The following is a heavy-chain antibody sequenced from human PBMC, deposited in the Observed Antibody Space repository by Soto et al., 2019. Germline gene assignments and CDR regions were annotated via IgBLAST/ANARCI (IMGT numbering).Heavy chain of an antibody. CDR2: IIPILGIA. Sequence: QVQLVQSGAEVKKPGSSVKVSCKASGGTFSSFTISWVRQAPGQGLEWMGRIIPILGIANYAQKFQGRVTITADKSTSTAYMELSSLRSEDTAVYYCARVLGTVTIRDWGQGTLVTVSS. CDR1: GGTFSSFT. V-gene: IGHV1-69*02. CDR3: ARVLGTVTIRD. D-gene: IGHD4-17*01. J-gene: IGHJ4*02.